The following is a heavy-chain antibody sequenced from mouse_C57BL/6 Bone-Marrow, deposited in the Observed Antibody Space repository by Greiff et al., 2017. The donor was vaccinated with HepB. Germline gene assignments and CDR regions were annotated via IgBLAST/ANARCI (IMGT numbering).Heavy chain of an antibody. CDR3: ARGDKLGFDY. V-gene: IGHV1-69*01. CDR1: GYTFTSYW. J-gene: IGHJ2*01. Sequence: QVQLKQPGAELVMPGASVKLSCKASGYTFTSYWMHWVKQRPGQGLEWIGEIDPSDSYTNYNQKFKGKSTLTVDKSSSTAYMQLSSRTSEDSAVYYCARGDKLGFDYWGQGTTLTVSS. D-gene: IGHD4-1*01. CDR2: IDPSDSYT.